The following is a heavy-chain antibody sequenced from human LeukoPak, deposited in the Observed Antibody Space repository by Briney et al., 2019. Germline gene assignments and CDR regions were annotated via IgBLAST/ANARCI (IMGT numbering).Heavy chain of an antibody. CDR1: GFTVISNY. CDR2: IDSGGST. V-gene: IGHV3-53*01. D-gene: IGHD6-19*01. CDR3: ARDSLSGWLDY. Sequence: GGSLRLSCAASGFTVISNYMSWVRQAPGKGLEWVSVIDSGGSTYYAESVKGRFTISRDNSKNTLYLQMNSLRAEDTAVYYCARDSLSGWLDYWGQGTLVTVSS. J-gene: IGHJ4*02.